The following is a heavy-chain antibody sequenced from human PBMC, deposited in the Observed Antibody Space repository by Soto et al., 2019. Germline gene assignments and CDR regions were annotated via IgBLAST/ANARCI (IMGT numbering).Heavy chain of an antibody. D-gene: IGHD3-10*02. CDR2: IDYSGSA. J-gene: IGHJ4*01. CDR1: GDSISSGDYY. CDR3: ARSIAPDVRVFDT. Sequence: QVQLQESGPGLVKPSQTMSLTCTVSGDSISSGDYYWSWIRQPPGKGLEWIGYIDYSGSAYYNPSLTSRVSISGDTSNNQFSLKLSSVPPADTALYYCARSIAPDVRVFDTWGQGTLVTVTA. V-gene: IGHV4-30-4*01.